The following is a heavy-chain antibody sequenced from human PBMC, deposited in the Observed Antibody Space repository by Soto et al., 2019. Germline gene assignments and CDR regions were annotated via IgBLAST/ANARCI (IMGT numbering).Heavy chain of an antibody. V-gene: IGHV1-8*01. CDR3: ARAGMPAAGTRGLVWLDP. J-gene: IGHJ5*02. CDR2: MNPNSGNT. D-gene: IGHD6-13*01. Sequence: ASVKVSCKVSGYTFTSYDINWVRQATGQGLEWMGWMNPNSGNTGYAQKFQGRLTMSWTTSISTAYMELSSLKSDDTAVYYCARAGMPAAGTRGLVWLDPWGQGTLVTVSS. CDR1: GYTFTSYD.